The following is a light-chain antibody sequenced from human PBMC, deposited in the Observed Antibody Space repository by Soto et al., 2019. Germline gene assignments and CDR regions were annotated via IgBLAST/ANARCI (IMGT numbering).Light chain of an antibody. J-gene: IGLJ1*01. CDR3: TSYTTSSLYV. Sequence: QSALTQPASVSGSPGQSLTISCTGTSSDVGAYNYVSWYQQHPGKAPKLIIYDVNNRPSRVSNRLSGAKSGNTASLTISGLQAEDEADYDCTSYTTSSLYVFGTGTKLTVL. CDR2: DVN. V-gene: IGLV2-14*01. CDR1: SSDVGAYNY.